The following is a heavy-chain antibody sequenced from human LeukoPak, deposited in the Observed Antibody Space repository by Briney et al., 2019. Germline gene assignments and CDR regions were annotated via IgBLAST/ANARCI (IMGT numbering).Heavy chain of an antibody. Sequence: SETLSLTCTVSGGSISSYYWSWIRQPAGKGLEWIGRIYTSGSTNYNPSLKSRVTMSVDTSKNQFSLKLSSVTAADTVVYYCARSTYYDFWSGSTGDIWGQGTMVTVSS. J-gene: IGHJ3*02. V-gene: IGHV4-4*07. CDR1: GGSISSYY. D-gene: IGHD3-3*01. CDR3: ARSTYYDFWSGSTGDI. CDR2: IYTSGST.